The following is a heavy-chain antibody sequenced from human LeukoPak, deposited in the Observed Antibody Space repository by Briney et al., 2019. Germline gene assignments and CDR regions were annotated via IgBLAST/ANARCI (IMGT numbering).Heavy chain of an antibody. D-gene: IGHD3-16*01. J-gene: IGHJ4*02. CDR2: ISAFNANT. CDR3: ARIVGSNHLYWYFDY. CDR1: GCTFSNHG. Sequence: ASVKVSCKASGCTFSNHGITWVRQAPGQGLEWMGWISAFNANTHYAQSFQGRVTMTTDASTSTAYVEVRGLISDDTAVYYCARIVGSNHLYWYFDYWGQGALVTVSS. V-gene: IGHV1-18*01.